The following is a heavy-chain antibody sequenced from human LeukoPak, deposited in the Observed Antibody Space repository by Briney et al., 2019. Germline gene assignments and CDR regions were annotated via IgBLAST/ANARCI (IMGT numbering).Heavy chain of an antibody. CDR1: GFTFSSYS. J-gene: IGHJ6*02. CDR2: ISSSSSYI. D-gene: IGHD4-17*01. CDR3: ARTTTVTPRYYYYAMDV. V-gene: IGHV3-21*01. Sequence: GGSLRLSCAASGFTFSSYSMNWVRQAPGKGLEWVSSISSSSSYIYYADSVKGRFTISRDNAKNSLYLQMNSLRAEDTAVYYCARTTTVTPRYYYYAMDVWGQGTTVTVSS.